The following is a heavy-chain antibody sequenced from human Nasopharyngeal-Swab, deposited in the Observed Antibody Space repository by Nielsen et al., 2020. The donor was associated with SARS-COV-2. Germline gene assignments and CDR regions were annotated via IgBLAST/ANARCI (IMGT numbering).Heavy chain of an antibody. CDR2: LNPNSGGT. D-gene: IGHD3-10*01. CDR1: GYSFTGYY. V-gene: IGHV1-2*02. CDR3: ARAIYYGSSSYYVDDAFDI. Sequence: ASVKVSCKASGYSFTGYYLHWVRQAPGQGPEWVGSLNPNSGGTNYAQKFQGRVTLTLDTSINTAYMDLTSLRSDDTAVYYCARAIYYGSSSYYVDDAFDIWGQGTMVTVSS. J-gene: IGHJ3*02.